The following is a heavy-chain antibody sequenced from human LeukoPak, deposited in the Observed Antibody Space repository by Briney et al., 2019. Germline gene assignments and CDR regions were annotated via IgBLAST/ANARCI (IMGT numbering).Heavy chain of an antibody. CDR3: ARGIVTTTIRWFDP. V-gene: IGHV4-61*09. CDR2: IYTSGST. D-gene: IGHD4-17*01. CDR1: GASISSGTYY. J-gene: IGHJ5*02. Sequence: PSETLSLTCTVSGASISSGTYYWSWIRQPAGKGLEWIGHIYTSGSTNYNPSLKSRVTISVDTSKNQFSLKLSSVTAADTAVYYCARGIVTTTIRWFDPWGQGTLVTVSS.